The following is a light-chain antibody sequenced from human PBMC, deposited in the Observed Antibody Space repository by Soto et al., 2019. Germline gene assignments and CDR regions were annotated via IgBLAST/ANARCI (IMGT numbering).Light chain of an antibody. CDR1: QGISNY. Sequence: DIQMTQSPSSLSASVGDRVTITCRARQGISNYVAWYQQNPGRVPKLLIYAASTLQSGVPSRFSGSGSGTDFTLTIGSLQPEDVATYYCEKYNSAPRTFGGGTKVDIK. V-gene: IGKV1-27*01. CDR2: AAS. CDR3: EKYNSAPRT. J-gene: IGKJ4*01.